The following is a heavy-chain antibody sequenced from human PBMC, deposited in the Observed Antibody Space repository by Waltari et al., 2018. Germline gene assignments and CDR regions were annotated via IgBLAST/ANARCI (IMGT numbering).Heavy chain of an antibody. CDR2: ISGSGGSR. V-gene: IGHV3-23*01. CDR3: AKDGGLGVGYSYGY. CDR1: GFTFSSYA. Sequence: EVQLLESGGGLVQPGGSLRLSCAASGFTFSSYAMSWVRQAPGKGLEWVSAISGSGGSRYYADSVKGRFTISRDNSKNTLYLQMNSLRAEDTAVYYCAKDGGLGVGYSYGYWGQGTLVTVSS. J-gene: IGHJ4*02. D-gene: IGHD5-18*01.